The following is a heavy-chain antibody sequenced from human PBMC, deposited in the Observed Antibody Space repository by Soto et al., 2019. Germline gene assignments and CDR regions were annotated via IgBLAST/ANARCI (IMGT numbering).Heavy chain of an antibody. V-gene: IGHV1-69*01. D-gene: IGHD2-2*01. CDR3: ARDAGGYCSSTSCYAFDI. CDR2: IIPIFGTA. Sequence: QVPLVQSGAEVKKPGSSVKVSCKASGGTFSSYAISWVRQAPGQGLEWMGGIIPIFGTANYAQKFQGRVTITADESTSTAYMELSSLRSEDTAVYYCARDAGGYCSSTSCYAFDIWGQGTMVTVSS. J-gene: IGHJ3*02. CDR1: GGTFSSYA.